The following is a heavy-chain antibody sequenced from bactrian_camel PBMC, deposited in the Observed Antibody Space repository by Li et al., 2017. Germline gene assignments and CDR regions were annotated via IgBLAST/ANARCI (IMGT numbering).Heavy chain of an antibody. Sequence: HVQLVESGGGSVQAGGSLRLTCTASGDIYGSWCMAWFRQSPGTEREGVAVIEAADPTATYADSVKGRFTISRDNAKNTVYLEMNDLKPEDSAIYYCGAGQCRRWWGGTTGSLYWGQGTQVTVS. V-gene: IGHV3S53*01. CDR2: IEAADPTA. J-gene: IGHJ4*01. D-gene: IGHD7*01. CDR1: GDIYGSWC. CDR3: GAGQCRRWWGGTTGSLY.